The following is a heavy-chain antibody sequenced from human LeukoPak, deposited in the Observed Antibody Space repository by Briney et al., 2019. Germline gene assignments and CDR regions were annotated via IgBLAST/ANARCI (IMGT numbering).Heavy chain of an antibody. CDR1: GYTFTGYY. CDR3: ARAEGVNDFWSGYSTNGMDV. CDR2: INPNSGGT. J-gene: IGHJ6*02. D-gene: IGHD3-3*01. V-gene: IGHV1-2*02. Sequence: ASVKVSCKASGYTFTGYYMHWVRQAPGQGLEWMGWINPNSGGTNYAQKFQGRVTMTRDTSISTAYMELSRLRSDDTAVYYCARAEGVNDFWSGYSTNGMDVWGQGTTVTVSS.